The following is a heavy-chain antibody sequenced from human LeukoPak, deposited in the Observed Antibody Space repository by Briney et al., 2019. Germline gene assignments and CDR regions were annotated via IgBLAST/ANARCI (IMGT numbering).Heavy chain of an antibody. Sequence: GGSLRLSCTASGFTFSSYGMHWVRQAPGKGLEWVAVISYDGSNKYYADSVKGRFTISRDNSKNTLYLQMNSLRAEDTAVYYCAKDRSMVRGVDHYYYYGMDVWGQGTTVTVSS. D-gene: IGHD3-10*01. J-gene: IGHJ6*02. V-gene: IGHV3-30*18. CDR1: GFTFSSYG. CDR3: AKDRSMVRGVDHYYYYGMDV. CDR2: ISYDGSNK.